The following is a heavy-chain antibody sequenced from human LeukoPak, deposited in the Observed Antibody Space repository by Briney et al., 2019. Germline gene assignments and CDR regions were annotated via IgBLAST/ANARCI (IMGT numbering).Heavy chain of an antibody. Sequence: GSLRLSCAASGFTFSSYWMHWVRQAPGKGLVWVSRINSDGSSTSYADSVKGRFTISRDNAKNTLYLQMNSLRAEDTAVYYCARGYGSSRGWYWGQGTLVTVSS. D-gene: IGHD6-6*01. CDR3: ARGYGSSRGWY. CDR1: GFTFSSYW. V-gene: IGHV3-74*01. CDR2: INSDGSST. J-gene: IGHJ4*02.